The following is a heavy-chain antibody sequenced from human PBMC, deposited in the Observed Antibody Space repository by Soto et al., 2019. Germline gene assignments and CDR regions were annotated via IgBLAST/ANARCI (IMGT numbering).Heavy chain of an antibody. CDR1: GDTFNFYS. D-gene: IGHD3-10*01. CDR2: VNPILSMS. J-gene: IGHJ4*02. Sequence: QVQLVQSGAEVKGPGSSVKVSCKASGDTFNFYSINWVRQAPGLGLEWMGRVNPILSMSNFAQRFQGRVTMTADKSTSTSYMELRGLRSEDTAIYYCATSYGSGYRACDYWGQGALVTVSS. CDR3: ATSYGSGYRACDY. V-gene: IGHV1-69*04.